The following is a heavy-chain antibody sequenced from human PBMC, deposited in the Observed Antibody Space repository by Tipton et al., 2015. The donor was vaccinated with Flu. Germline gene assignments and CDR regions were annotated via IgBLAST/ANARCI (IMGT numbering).Heavy chain of an antibody. CDR2: IHRTGNT. J-gene: IGHJ6*02. CDR1: GDSIGSDYY. D-gene: IGHD3-16*01. CDR3: ARGMRQGGYGMDV. V-gene: IGHV4-38-2*02. Sequence: TLSLTCSVSGDSIGSDYYWGWIRQPPGKGLEWIGNIHRTGNTYHNPSLKSRVTISVDTSKNQFSLKLSSVTAADTAIYYCARGMRQGGYGMDVWGQGTTVTVSS.